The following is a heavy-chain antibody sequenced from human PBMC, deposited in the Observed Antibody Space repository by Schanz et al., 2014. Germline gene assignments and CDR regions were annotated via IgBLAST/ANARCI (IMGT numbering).Heavy chain of an antibody. D-gene: IGHD3-10*01. V-gene: IGHV3-23*01. CDR1: GVTFSSYA. CDR3: AKDQGSYGSGSYSYFDY. J-gene: IGHJ4*02. CDR2: ISGSGAST. Sequence: EVQLLESGGGFVQPGWSLRLSCVASGVTFSSYAMSWVRQASGKGLEWVSAISGSGASTYYADSVKGRFTISRDNSKNTLYLQMNSLRAEDTAVYYCAKDQGSYGSGSYSYFDYWGQGTLATVSS.